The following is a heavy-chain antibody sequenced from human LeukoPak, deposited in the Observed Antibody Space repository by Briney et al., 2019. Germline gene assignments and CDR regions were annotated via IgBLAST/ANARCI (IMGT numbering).Heavy chain of an antibody. CDR1: GFTVSSNY. Sequence: GGSLRLSCAASGFTVSSNYMSWVRQAPGRGLEWVAVISYDGSNKYYADSVKGRFTISRDNSKNTLYLQMNSLRAEDTAVYYCAKSDDSSAYYLGVPEYWGQGTLVTVSS. V-gene: IGHV3-30*18. J-gene: IGHJ4*02. CDR3: AKSDDSSAYYLGVPEY. CDR2: ISYDGSNK. D-gene: IGHD3-22*01.